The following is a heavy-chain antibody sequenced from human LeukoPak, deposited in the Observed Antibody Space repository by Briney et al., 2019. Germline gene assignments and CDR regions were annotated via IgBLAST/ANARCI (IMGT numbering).Heavy chain of an antibody. CDR1: GGSISSYY. CDR3: ARGGGLRYNSGWYWYFDY. V-gene: IGHV4-59*01. J-gene: IGHJ4*02. Sequence: SETLSLTCTVSGGSISSYYWSWIRQPPGKGLEWIGYIYYSGSTNYNPSLKSRVTISVDTSKNHFSLKLSSVTAADTAVYYCARGGGLRYNSGWYWYFDYWGQGTLVTVPS. D-gene: IGHD6-19*01. CDR2: IYYSGST.